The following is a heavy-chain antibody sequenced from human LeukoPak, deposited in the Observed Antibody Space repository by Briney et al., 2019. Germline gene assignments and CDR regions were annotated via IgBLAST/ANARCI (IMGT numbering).Heavy chain of an antibody. Sequence: PGGSLRLSCAASGFTFSSYSMNWVRQAPGKGLEWVSSIISSSYIYYADSVKGRFTISRDNAKNSLYLQMNSLRAEDTAVYYCARGGITIFGVVIDWGQGTLVTVSS. CDR2: IISSSYI. V-gene: IGHV3-21*01. J-gene: IGHJ4*02. CDR3: ARGGITIFGVVID. D-gene: IGHD3-3*01. CDR1: GFTFSSYS.